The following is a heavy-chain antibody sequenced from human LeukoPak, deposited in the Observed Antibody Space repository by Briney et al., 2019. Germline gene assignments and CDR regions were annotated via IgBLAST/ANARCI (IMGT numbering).Heavy chain of an antibody. CDR3: ARGGILVQGVTILYGMDV. D-gene: IGHD3-10*01. Sequence: ASVKVYCKTSGYSFSTFDINWVRQATGQGLEWMGWMNPNSGNTNYEQKFQGRLTMTRDTSISTAYMELSSLRSEDTAVYYCARGGILVQGVTILYGMDVWGQGTTVTVSS. CDR1: GYSFSTFD. V-gene: IGHV1-8*01. J-gene: IGHJ6*02. CDR2: MNPNSGNT.